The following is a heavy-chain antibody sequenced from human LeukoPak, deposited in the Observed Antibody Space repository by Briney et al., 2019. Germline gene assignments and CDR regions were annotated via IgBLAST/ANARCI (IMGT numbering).Heavy chain of an antibody. V-gene: IGHV3-21*01. CDR1: GFTFSSYS. CDR2: ISSSSSYI. D-gene: IGHD3-22*01. J-gene: IGHJ4*02. CDR3: ARDYYYDSSGYGY. Sequence: KPGGSLRLSWAASGFTFSSYSMNWVRQAPGKGLEWVSSISSSSSYIYYADSVKGRFTISRDNAKNSLYLQMNSLRAEDTVVYYCARDYYYDSSGYGYWGQGTLVTVSS.